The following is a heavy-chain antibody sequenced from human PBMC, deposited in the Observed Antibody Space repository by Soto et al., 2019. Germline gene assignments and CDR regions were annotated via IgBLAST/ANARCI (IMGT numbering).Heavy chain of an antibody. CDR3: AREGLSDYDFWSGGSVGGLV. J-gene: IGHJ3*01. Sequence: ASVKVSCKASGYTFTSYGISWVRQAPGQGLEWMGWISAYNGNTNYAQKLQGRVTMTTDTSTSTAYMELRSLRSDDTAVYYCAREGLSDYDFWSGGSVGGLVWGQGTMVTVSS. CDR2: ISAYNGNT. D-gene: IGHD3-3*01. V-gene: IGHV1-18*01. CDR1: GYTFTSYG.